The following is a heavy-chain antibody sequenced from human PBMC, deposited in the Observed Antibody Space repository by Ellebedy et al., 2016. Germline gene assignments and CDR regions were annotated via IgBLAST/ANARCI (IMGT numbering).Heavy chain of an antibody. V-gene: IGHV4-39*07. J-gene: IGHJ3*02. CDR2: IYYSGTT. Sequence: SETLSLXXTVSGGSVSSSSYYWGWIRQPPGKGLEWIGAIYYSGTTYYNPSLKSRLTISLDTSKNQFSLKLTSVTAADTAVYYCARGMGDSSGFAFEIWGQGTMVPVSS. D-gene: IGHD3-22*01. CDR3: ARGMGDSSGFAFEI. CDR1: GGSVSSSSYY.